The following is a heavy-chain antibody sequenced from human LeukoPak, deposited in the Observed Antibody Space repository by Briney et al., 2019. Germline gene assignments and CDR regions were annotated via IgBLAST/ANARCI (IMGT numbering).Heavy chain of an antibody. V-gene: IGHV4-31*03. D-gene: IGHD5-24*01. CDR2: IYYSGST. J-gene: IGHJ4*02. Sequence: SETLSLTCTVSGGSISSGGYYWSWIRQHPGKGLEWIGYIYYSGSTYYNPSLKSRVTISVDTSKNQFSLKLSSVTAADTAVYYCARVPGLEMAYFDYWGQGTLVTVSS. CDR3: ARVPGLEMAYFDY. CDR1: GGSISSGGYY.